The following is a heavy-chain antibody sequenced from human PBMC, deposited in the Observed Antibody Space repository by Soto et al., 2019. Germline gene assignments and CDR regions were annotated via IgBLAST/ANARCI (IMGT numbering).Heavy chain of an antibody. CDR3: AKDLSVAGSDY. CDR2: ISYDGSNK. Sequence: SLILSCAASGFTLSSYCMHWVRQAPCKGLEWVAVISYDGSNKYYADSVKGRFTISRDNSKNTLYLQMNSLRAEDTAVYYCAKDLSVAGSDYWGQGTLVTVSS. J-gene: IGHJ4*02. D-gene: IGHD6-19*01. V-gene: IGHV3-30*18. CDR1: GFTLSSYC.